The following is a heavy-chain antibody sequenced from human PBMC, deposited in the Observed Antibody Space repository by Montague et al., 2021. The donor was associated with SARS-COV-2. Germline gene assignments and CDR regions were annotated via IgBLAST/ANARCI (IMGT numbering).Heavy chain of an antibody. CDR2: ISAYNGNT. J-gene: IGHJ4*02. CDR1: GYTFTSYG. D-gene: IGHD2-21*01. V-gene: IGHV1-18*01. Sequence: SVKVSCKASGYTFTSYGISWVRQAPVQGLEWMGWISAYNGNTNYXQKLQGRVTMTTDTSTSTAYMEMRSLRSDDTAVYYCASVWRRVLDYWGQGTLVTVSS. CDR3: ASVWRRVLDY.